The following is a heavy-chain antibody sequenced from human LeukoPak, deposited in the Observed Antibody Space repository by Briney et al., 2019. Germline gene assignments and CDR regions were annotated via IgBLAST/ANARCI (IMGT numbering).Heavy chain of an antibody. V-gene: IGHV3-48*03. D-gene: IGHD5/OR15-5a*01. J-gene: IGHJ4*02. Sequence: GGSLRLSCAASAFTFSFYEMSWVRQAPEMGLEWVAYISSDGNSIHYADSVKGRFTVSRDNAKESLFLHINSLRAEDTAIYYCARVSTNYFDYWGEGALVTVSS. CDR1: AFTFSFYE. CDR2: ISSDGNSI. CDR3: ARVSTNYFDY.